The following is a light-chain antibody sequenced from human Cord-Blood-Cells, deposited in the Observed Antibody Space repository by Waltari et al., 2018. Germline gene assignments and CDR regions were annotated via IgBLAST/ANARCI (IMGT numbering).Light chain of an antibody. CDR3: QQYNNWPRWT. CDR2: GAS. V-gene: IGKV3-15*01. Sequence: EIVMTQCPDTLSASPGERATLSCRASQSVSSNLAWYQQKPGQAPRLLIYGASTRATGIPARFSGSGSGTEFTLTISSLQSEDFAVYYCQQYNNWPRWTFGQGTKVEIK. J-gene: IGKJ1*01. CDR1: QSVSSN.